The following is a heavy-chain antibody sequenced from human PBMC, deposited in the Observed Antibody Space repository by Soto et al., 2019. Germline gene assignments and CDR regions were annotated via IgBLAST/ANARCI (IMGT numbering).Heavy chain of an antibody. D-gene: IGHD2-15*01. V-gene: IGHV3-23*01. CDR1: GFTFSSYD. J-gene: IGHJ4*02. CDR2: VSASGSIT. CDR3: AKGDCSGGRCYRGFDY. Sequence: EVQVLESGGGLVQPGGSLRLSCAASGFTFSSYDMSWVRQAPGKGLEWVSGVSASGSITSYADSAKGRFTISRDNAKNTVFLQMSSLRAEDRAVYFCAKGDCSGGRCYRGFDYWGQGTLVTVSS.